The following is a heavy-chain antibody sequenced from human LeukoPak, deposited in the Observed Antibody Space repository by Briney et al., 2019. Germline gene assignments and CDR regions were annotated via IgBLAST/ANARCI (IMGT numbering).Heavy chain of an antibody. D-gene: IGHD3-10*01. CDR3: AREGTQNWFDP. J-gene: IGHJ5*02. V-gene: IGHV3-33*01. CDR2: IWYDGSNK. Sequence: PGGSLRLSCAASGFTFSSYGMHWVRQAPGKGLGWVAVIWYDGSNKYYADSVKGRFTISRDNSKNTLYLQMNSLRAEDTAVYYCAREGTQNWFDPWGQGTLVTVSS. CDR1: GFTFSSYG.